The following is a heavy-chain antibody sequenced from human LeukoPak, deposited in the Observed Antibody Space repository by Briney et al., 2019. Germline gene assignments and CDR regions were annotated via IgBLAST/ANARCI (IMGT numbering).Heavy chain of an antibody. J-gene: IGHJ4*02. V-gene: IGHV3-11*04. CDR1: GFTFSNHY. Sequence: PGESLRLSCAASGFTFSNHYMSWFRQSPGKGIEWVSYISSSGTTMYYADSVEGRFTISRDNAKNSLYLQMNSLRAEDTAVYFCARDDATYYDFWRGACWGQGMLVTVSS. CDR2: ISSSGTTM. D-gene: IGHD3/OR15-3a*01. CDR3: ARDDATYYDFWRGAC.